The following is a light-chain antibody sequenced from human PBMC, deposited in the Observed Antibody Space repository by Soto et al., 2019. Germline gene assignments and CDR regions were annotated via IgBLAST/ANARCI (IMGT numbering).Light chain of an antibody. CDR1: QGISNY. V-gene: IGKV1-13*02. Sequence: IQMTQSPSSLSASVGDRVTITCRASQGISNYLAWYQQKPGKIPKLLIYDASSLDSGVPSRFSGRGSGTEFTLTISSLQPDDCATYYCHTYNTYSLHTFGQGTKLEIK. J-gene: IGKJ2*01. CDR2: DAS. CDR3: HTYNTYSLHT.